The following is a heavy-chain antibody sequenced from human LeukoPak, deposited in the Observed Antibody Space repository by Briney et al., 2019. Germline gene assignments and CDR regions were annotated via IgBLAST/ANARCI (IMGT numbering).Heavy chain of an antibody. CDR3: AKGVGYYDILTGYPSGLYYYGMDV. Sequence: PGGSLRLSCAASGFTFDDCAMHWVRQAPGKGLEWVSGISWNSGSIGYADSVKGRFTISRDNAKNSLYLQMNSLRAEDTALYYCAKGVGYYDILTGYPSGLYYYGMDVWGQGTTVTVSS. J-gene: IGHJ6*02. CDR2: ISWNSGSI. CDR1: GFTFDDCA. D-gene: IGHD3-9*01. V-gene: IGHV3-9*01.